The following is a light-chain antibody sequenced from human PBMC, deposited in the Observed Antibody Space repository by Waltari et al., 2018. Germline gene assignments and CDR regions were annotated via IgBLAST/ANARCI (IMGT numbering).Light chain of an antibody. CDR3: QQYYDTPWT. V-gene: IGKV4-1*01. CDR2: WAS. J-gene: IGKJ1*01. Sequence: DIVMAQSPDSLAVSLGERATINCGSSQSVLSTSTGKSYLAWYQQKPGQPPKLLIYWASTRESGVPDRLSGSGSGTDFTLTISSLQAEDVAVYYCQQYYDTPWTFGQGTKVEIK. CDR1: QSVLSTSTGKSY.